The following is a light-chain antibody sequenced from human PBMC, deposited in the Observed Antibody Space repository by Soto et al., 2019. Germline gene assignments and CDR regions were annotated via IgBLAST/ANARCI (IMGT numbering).Light chain of an antibody. J-gene: IGKJ2*01. CDR2: GAS. CDR3: QHANRYPPYT. Sequence: EIVLTQSPGTLSLSPGERATLSCRASQSVSSSYLAWYQQKPGQAPRLLIYGASSRATGIPDRFSGSGSGTDFTLTISRLEPEDFATYYCQHANRYPPYTFGQGTKLDIK. CDR1: QSVSSSY. V-gene: IGKV3-20*01.